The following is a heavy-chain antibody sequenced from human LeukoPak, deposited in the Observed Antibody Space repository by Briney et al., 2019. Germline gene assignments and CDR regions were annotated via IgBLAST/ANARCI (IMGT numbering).Heavy chain of an antibody. D-gene: IGHD3-10*01. J-gene: IGHJ4*02. CDR1: GFTFSSYG. CDR3: AKYHFGDFDYYPQLDY. CDR2: TRYDESLK. V-gene: IGHV3-30*02. Sequence: GGSLRLSCAASGFTFSSYGMHWVRQPPGKGLEWVAFTRYDESLKYYADSVKGRFTISRDNPKNTLYLQMNSLRAEDTAVYYCAKYHFGDFDYYPQLDYWGQGTLVTVSS.